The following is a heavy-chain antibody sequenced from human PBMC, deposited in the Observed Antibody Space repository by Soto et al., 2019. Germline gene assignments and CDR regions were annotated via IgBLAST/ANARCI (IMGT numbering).Heavy chain of an antibody. D-gene: IGHD6-19*01. Sequence: GASVKVSCKTSGYSFTANYLHWVRQAPGQGLEWMGIINPNTGATMNAQKFQGRVTVAKDTSTTTVYMELTGLTSEDTALYYCARGVGGRLGSVWNNYFDYWGQGTLVTVSS. J-gene: IGHJ4*02. CDR1: GYSFTANY. V-gene: IGHV1-46*01. CDR2: INPNTGAT. CDR3: ARGVGGRLGSVWNNYFDY.